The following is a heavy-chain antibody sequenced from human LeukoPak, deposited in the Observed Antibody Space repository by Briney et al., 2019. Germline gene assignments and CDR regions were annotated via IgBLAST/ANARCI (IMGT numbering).Heavy chain of an antibody. CDR3: ARDRLPHSGSWYVYFDY. CDR2: IIPILGIA. V-gene: IGHV1-69*04. CDR1: GGTFSSYA. J-gene: IGHJ4*02. Sequence: SVKVSCKASGGTFSSYAISWVRQAPGQGLEWMGRIIPILGIANYAQKFQGRVTITADKSTSTAYMELSSLRSEDPAVYYCARDRLPHSGSWYVYFDYWGQGTLVTVSS. D-gene: IGHD6-13*01.